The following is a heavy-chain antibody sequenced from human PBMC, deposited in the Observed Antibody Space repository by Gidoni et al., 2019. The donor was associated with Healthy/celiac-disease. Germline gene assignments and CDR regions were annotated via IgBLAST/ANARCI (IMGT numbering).Heavy chain of an antibody. Sequence: EVQLVESGGGVVQPGGSLSLSCAASGFTFDAYAMTWVRQAPGKGLECVSLISGDGGSTYYADSVKGRFTISRDNSKNSLYLQMNSLRTEDTALYYCAKDRTHFAFDIWGQGTMVTVSS. V-gene: IGHV3-43*02. J-gene: IGHJ3*02. CDR1: GFTFDAYA. D-gene: IGHD3-3*02. CDR3: AKDRTHFAFDI. CDR2: ISGDGGST.